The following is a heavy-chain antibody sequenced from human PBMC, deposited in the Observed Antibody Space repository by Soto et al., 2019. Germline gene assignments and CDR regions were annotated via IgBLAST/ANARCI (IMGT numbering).Heavy chain of an antibody. CDR1: GGSISSSNW. CDR2: IYHSGST. Sequence: SEXLSLTCAVSGGSISSSNWWSWVRQPPGKGLEWIGEIYHSGSTNYNPSLKSRVTISVDKSKNQFSLKLSSVTAADTAVYYCARAYYDILPGYSVYYFDDWGQGTLVTVSS. J-gene: IGHJ4*02. D-gene: IGHD3-9*01. V-gene: IGHV4-4*02. CDR3: ARAYYDILPGYSVYYFDD.